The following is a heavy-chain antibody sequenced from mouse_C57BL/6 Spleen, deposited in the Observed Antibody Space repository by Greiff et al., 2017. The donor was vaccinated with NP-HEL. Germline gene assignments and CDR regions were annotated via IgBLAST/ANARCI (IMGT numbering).Heavy chain of an antibody. CDR1: GFTFSDYG. J-gene: IGHJ1*03. D-gene: IGHD1-1*01. Sequence: EVNLVESGGGLVQPGGSLKLSCAASGFTFSDYGMAWVRQAPRKGPEWVAFISNLAYSIYYADTVTGRFTISRENAKNTLYLEMSSLRSEDTAMYYCARDYYGSSRDWYFDVWGTGTTVTVSS. CDR3: ARDYYGSSRDWYFDV. V-gene: IGHV5-15*01. CDR2: ISNLAYSI.